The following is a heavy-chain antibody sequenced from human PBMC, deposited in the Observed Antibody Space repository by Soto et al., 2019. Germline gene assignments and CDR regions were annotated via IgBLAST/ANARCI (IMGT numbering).Heavy chain of an antibody. V-gene: IGHV3-21*01. Sequence: ESGGGLVKPGGSLRLSCAATGFTFSSYSMNWVRQAPGKGLEWVSSISSSSSYLSYADSVKGRFTISRDNAKNSLYLQMNSLRAEDTAVYYCARDREGVGAGLFWGQGTIVTVSS. D-gene: IGHD1-26*01. CDR2: ISSSSSYL. J-gene: IGHJ3*01. CDR3: ARDREGVGAGLF. CDR1: GFTFSSYS.